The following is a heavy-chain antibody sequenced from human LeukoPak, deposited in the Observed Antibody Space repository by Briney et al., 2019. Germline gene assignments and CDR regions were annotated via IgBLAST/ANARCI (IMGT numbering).Heavy chain of an antibody. D-gene: IGHD5-12*01. CDR3: AKGSMGRCSGNSCYSVY. J-gene: IGHJ4*02. CDR2: IWYDGSNK. CDR1: GFTFSSYG. V-gene: IGHV3-33*06. Sequence: PGGSLRLSCAASGFTFSSYGMHWVRQAPGKGLEWVAVIWYDGSNKYYADSVKGRFTISRDNSKNTLYLQMNSLRAEDTAVYYCAKGSMGRCSGNSCYSVYWGQGTLVTVFS.